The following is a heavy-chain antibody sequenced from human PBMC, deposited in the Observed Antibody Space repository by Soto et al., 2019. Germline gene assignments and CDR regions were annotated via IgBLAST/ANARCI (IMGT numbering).Heavy chain of an antibody. CDR3: ARGGPENDY. CDR2: IIPMSGAT. CDR1: GGTFSSYA. V-gene: IGHV1-69*12. D-gene: IGHD1-26*01. Sequence: QVQLVQSGAEVKKPGSSVKVSCKASGGTFSSYALSWVRQAPGHGLEWMGGIIPMSGATNYAQKFQGRVTFTADDSTNTAYLELTSLRSEDTAVYYCARGGPENDYWGQGTLVTVSS. J-gene: IGHJ4*02.